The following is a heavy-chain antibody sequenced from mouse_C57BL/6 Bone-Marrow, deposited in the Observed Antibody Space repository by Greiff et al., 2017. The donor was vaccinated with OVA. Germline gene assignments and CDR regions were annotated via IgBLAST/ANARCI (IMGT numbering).Heavy chain of an antibody. CDR3: APDYYGSSYY. D-gene: IGHD1-1*01. CDR2: ISSGSSTI. J-gene: IGHJ2*01. Sequence: EVQLVESGGGLVKPGGSLKLSCAASGFTFSDYGMHWVRQAPEKGLEWVAYISSGSSTIYYADTVTGRFTISRDNAKNTLFLQMTSLRSEDTAMYYCAPDYYGSSYYWGQGTTLTVSS. CDR1: GFTFSDYG. V-gene: IGHV5-17*01.